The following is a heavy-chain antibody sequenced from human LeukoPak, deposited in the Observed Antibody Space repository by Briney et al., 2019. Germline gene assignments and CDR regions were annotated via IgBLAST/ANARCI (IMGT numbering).Heavy chain of an antibody. CDR2: ISGSGGST. Sequence: GGSLRLSCAASGFTFSSYAMSWVRQAPGKGLEWVSAISGSGGSTYYADSVKGRFTISRDNSKNTLYLQMNSLGAEDTAVYYCAKDVDSSSWYNAGFDYWGQGTLVTVSS. V-gene: IGHV3-23*01. CDR1: GFTFSSYA. D-gene: IGHD6-13*01. J-gene: IGHJ4*02. CDR3: AKDVDSSSWYNAGFDY.